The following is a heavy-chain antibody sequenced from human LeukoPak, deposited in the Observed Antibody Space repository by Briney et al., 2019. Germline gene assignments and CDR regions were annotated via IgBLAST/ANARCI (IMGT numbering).Heavy chain of an antibody. CDR1: GFTFDDYA. CDR2: ISWNSGSI. V-gene: IGHV3-9*01. J-gene: IGHJ4*02. CDR3: ARITGGYYYDSSGYQGYFDY. D-gene: IGHD3-22*01. Sequence: PGGSLRLSCAASGFTFDDYAMHWVRQAPGKGLEWVSGISWNSGSIGYADSEKGRFTISRDNAKNSLYLQMNSLRAEDTALYYCARITGGYYYDSSGYQGYFDYWGQGTLVTVSS.